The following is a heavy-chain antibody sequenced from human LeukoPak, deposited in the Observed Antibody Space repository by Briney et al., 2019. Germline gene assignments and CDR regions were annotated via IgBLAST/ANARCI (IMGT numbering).Heavy chain of an antibody. CDR3: ARGVRHTIVVVPAAIHY. J-gene: IGHJ4*02. V-gene: IGHV3-7*03. Sequence: GGSLRLSCAASGFTFSSYWMSWVRQAPGKGLEWVANIKQDGSEKYYVDSVKGRFTISRDNAKNSLYLQMNSLRAEDTAVYYCARGVRHTIVVVPAAIHYWGQGTLVTVSS. CDR1: GFTFSSYW. CDR2: IKQDGSEK. D-gene: IGHD2-2*02.